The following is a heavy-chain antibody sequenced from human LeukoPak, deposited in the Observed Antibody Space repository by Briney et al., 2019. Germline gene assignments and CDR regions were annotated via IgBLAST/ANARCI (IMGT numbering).Heavy chain of an antibody. V-gene: IGHV3-48*03. CDR3: ARSRGVDWFDP. CDR1: GFTFSSYE. J-gene: IGHJ5*02. CDR2: ISHSGSTI. D-gene: IGHD2-15*01. Sequence: PGGSLRLSCVVSGFTFSSYEMNWVRQAPGKGLEWVSYISHSGSTIYYADSVKGRFTISRDNAKNSLYLQMNSLRTEDTAVYHCARSRGVDWFDPWGQGTLVTVSS.